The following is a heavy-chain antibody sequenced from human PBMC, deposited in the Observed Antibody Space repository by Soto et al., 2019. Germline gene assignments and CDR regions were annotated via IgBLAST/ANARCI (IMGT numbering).Heavy chain of an antibody. CDR3: AHRPRGYCYHFDY. Sequence: QITLKESGPTLVKPTQTLTLTCTFSGFSLTTRGVGVGWIRQPPGKALEWLALIYWDDDEGYSPSLKSRLTNTKDTSKNQVVLTMTNRDPVDTATYYCAHRPRGYCYHFDYWGQGTLVTVSS. J-gene: IGHJ4*02. D-gene: IGHD5-18*01. CDR1: GFSLTTRGVG. CDR2: IYWDDDE. V-gene: IGHV2-5*02.